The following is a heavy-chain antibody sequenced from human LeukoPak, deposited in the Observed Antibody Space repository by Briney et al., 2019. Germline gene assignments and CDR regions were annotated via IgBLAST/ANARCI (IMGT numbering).Heavy chain of an antibody. Sequence: GASVKVSCKASGYTFTGYYMHWVQQAPGQGLEWMGWINPNSGGTNYAQKFQGWVTMTRDTSISTAYMELSRLRSDDTAVYYCARDNGSGMDVWGKGTTATVSS. J-gene: IGHJ6*04. CDR3: ARDNGSGMDV. CDR1: GYTFTGYY. CDR2: INPNSGGT. D-gene: IGHD2-8*01. V-gene: IGHV1-2*04.